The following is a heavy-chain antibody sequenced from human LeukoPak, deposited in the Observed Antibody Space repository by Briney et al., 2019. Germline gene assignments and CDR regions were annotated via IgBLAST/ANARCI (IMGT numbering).Heavy chain of an antibody. Sequence: GGSLRLSCAASGFTFSSYSMNWVRQAPGKGLEWVSSISSSSYIYYADSVKGRFTISRDNAKNSLYLQMNSLRAEDTAVYYCARDRGAGFWSGQTYFDYWGQGTLVTVSS. V-gene: IGHV3-21*01. D-gene: IGHD3-3*01. CDR2: ISSSSYI. CDR3: ARDRGAGFWSGQTYFDY. J-gene: IGHJ4*02. CDR1: GFTFSSYS.